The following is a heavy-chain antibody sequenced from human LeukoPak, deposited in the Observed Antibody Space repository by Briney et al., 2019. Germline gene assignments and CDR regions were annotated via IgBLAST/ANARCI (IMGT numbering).Heavy chain of an antibody. J-gene: IGHJ4*02. Sequence: GGSLRLSCAASGFTFSTYAMHWVRQAPGKGLEWVTFIRSDGSNKYYADSVKGRFTISRDNSKNTLYLQMNSLRPEDTAVYYCAKDSGGGDCAFDYWGQGTLVTVSS. CDR3: AKDSGGGDCAFDY. CDR1: GFTFSTYA. CDR2: IRSDGSNK. V-gene: IGHV3-30*02. D-gene: IGHD2-21*02.